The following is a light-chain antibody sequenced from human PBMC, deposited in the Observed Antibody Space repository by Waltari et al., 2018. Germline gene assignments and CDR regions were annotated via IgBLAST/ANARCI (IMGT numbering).Light chain of an antibody. CDR3: QQSYNTPRT. CDR1: QNIYSH. J-gene: IGKJ1*01. V-gene: IGKV1-39*01. CDR2: DAS. Sequence: DIQMTQSPSSLSPSVGDRVTITCRASQNIYSHSNWYKQKPGKAPNVLIYDASSLQSVVPSRFRGRGSGTDFTLTINSLRPEDVATYYCQQSYNTPRTFGRGTKVEVK.